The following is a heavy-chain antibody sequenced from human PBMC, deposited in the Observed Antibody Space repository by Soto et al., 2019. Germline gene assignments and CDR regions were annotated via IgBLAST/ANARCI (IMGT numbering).Heavy chain of an antibody. CDR2: IAYDGSNK. CDR3: ARGDREDIAVVVGARPGEYGVDV. CDR1: GFTFRNYA. V-gene: IGHV3-30-3*01. J-gene: IGHJ6*02. Sequence: GGSLRLSCAASGFTFRNYAMHWVRQAPGKGLECVAVIAYDGSNKFYRDYVKGRFTISRDNSQNTLYLQINSLRYEDTAVYYCARGDREDIAVVVGARPGEYGVDVWGQGTTVTVSS. D-gene: IGHD2-15*01.